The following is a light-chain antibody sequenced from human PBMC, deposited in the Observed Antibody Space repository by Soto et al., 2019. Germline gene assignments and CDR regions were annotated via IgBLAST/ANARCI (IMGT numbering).Light chain of an antibody. CDR1: QSVSSY. CDR2: DAS. J-gene: IGKJ5*01. V-gene: IGKV3-11*01. CDR3: QQRSTWPRTT. Sequence: EIVLTQSPASLSLSPGERATLSCRASQSVSSYLAWYQQKPGQAPRLLVYDASNRATGIPARFSGSGSGTDFTLTISSLESEDFAVYYCQQRSTWPRTTFDQGTRLEIK.